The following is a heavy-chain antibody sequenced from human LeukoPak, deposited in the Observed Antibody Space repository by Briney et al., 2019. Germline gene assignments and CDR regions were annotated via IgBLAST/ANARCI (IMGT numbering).Heavy chain of an antibody. CDR1: GFTFSSNY. CDR3: ARVTDGDYPDY. J-gene: IGHJ4*02. V-gene: IGHV3-66*01. CDR2: IYIGDST. D-gene: IGHD4-17*01. Sequence: GGSLRLSCAASGFTFSSNYMTWVRQAPGKGLEWVSLIYIGDSTFYSDSVKGRFTISRDSSKNTLYLQMNSLRGEDTAVYYCARVTDGDYPDYWGQGTLVTVCS.